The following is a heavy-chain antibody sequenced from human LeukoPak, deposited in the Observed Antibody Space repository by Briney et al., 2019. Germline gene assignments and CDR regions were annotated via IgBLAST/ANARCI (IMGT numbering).Heavy chain of an antibody. Sequence: AASVKVSCKASGYTFTSYDFNWVRQATGQRSEWMGWMSPNSGDTGYAQKFQDRVTMTRNTSISTAYMELSSLRSDDTAVYYCARGPPNWGYDYWGPGTLVTVSS. V-gene: IGHV1-8*01. J-gene: IGHJ4*02. CDR1: GYTFTSYD. CDR3: ARGPPNWGYDY. D-gene: IGHD7-27*01. CDR2: MSPNSGDT.